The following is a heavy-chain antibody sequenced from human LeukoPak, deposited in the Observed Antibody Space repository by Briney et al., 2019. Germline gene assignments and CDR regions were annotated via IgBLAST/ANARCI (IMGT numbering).Heavy chain of an antibody. Sequence: PGGSLRLSCAASGFTFSSYGMHWVRQAPGKGLEWVAVISYDGSNKYYADSVKGRFTISRDNSKNTLYLQMNSLRAEDTAVYYCAKDLYYYDSSGFQPFDYWGQGTLATVSS. CDR1: GFTFSSYG. D-gene: IGHD3-22*01. CDR2: ISYDGSNK. J-gene: IGHJ4*02. CDR3: AKDLYYYDSSGFQPFDY. V-gene: IGHV3-30*18.